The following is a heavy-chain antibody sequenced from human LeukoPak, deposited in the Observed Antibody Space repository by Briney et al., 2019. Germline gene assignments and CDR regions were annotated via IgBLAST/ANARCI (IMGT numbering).Heavy chain of an antibody. CDR1: GYTFTSYD. J-gene: IGHJ6*02. CDR2: MNPNSGNT. Sequence: ASVKVSCKASGYTFTSYDINWVRQATGQGLEWMGWMNPNSGNTGYAQKFQGRVTMTRSTSISTAYMELSSLRSEDTAVYYCARGSITMIVVVPPLYGMDVWGQGTTVTVSS. D-gene: IGHD3-22*01. CDR3: ARGSITMIVVVPPLYGMDV. V-gene: IGHV1-8*01.